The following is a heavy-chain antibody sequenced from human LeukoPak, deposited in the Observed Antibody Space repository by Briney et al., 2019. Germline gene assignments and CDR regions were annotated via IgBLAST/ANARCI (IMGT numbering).Heavy chain of an antibody. D-gene: IGHD4-17*01. CDR3: ARGDFAGDYGDY. CDR1: GGSISSYY. V-gene: IGHV4-4*07. CDR2: IYTSGST. Sequence: SETLSLTCTVSGGSISSYYWSWIRQPAGKGLEWIGRIYTSGSTNYNPSLKSRVTISVDTSKNQFSLKLSSVTAADTAVYYCARGDFAGDYGDYWGQGTLVTVSS. J-gene: IGHJ4*02.